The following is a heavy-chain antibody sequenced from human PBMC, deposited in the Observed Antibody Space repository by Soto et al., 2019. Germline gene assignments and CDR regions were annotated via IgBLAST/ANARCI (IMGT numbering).Heavy chain of an antibody. CDR3: ARDGSDYDIDY. CDR2: IWYDGSNK. D-gene: IGHD4-17*01. Sequence: PGGSLRLSCAASGFTFSSYGMHWVRQAPGKGLEWVAVIWYDGSNKYYADSVKGRFTISRDNSKNTLYLQMNSLRAEDTAVYYCARDGSDYDIDYWGQGTQVTVSS. V-gene: IGHV3-33*08. CDR1: GFTFSSYG. J-gene: IGHJ4*02.